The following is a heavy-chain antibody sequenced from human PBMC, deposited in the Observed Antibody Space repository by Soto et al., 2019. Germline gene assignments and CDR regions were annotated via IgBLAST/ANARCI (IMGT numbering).Heavy chain of an antibody. CDR2: ISAYNGNT. J-gene: IGHJ5*02. CDR3: ARVFYILTGYSGWFDP. D-gene: IGHD3-9*01. CDR1: GYTFTSYG. Sequence: QVQLVQSGAEVKKPGASVKVSCKASGYTFTSYGISWVRQAPGQGREWVGWISAYNGNTNYAQKLQGRGTMTTDTSTSTAYVELRSLRSDATAVYYCARVFYILTGYSGWFDPWGQGTLVTVSS. V-gene: IGHV1-18*01.